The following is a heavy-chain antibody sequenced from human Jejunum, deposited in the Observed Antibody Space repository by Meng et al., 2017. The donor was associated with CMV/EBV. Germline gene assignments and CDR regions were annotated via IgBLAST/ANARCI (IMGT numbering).Heavy chain of an antibody. D-gene: IGHD5-12*01. CDR3: AKDRYSGYAPYDTFDI. CDR1: PFRNYA. Sequence: PFRNYAMTWVRQAPGKGLELVSGLSASGGSTYYADSVKGRFTISRDNSNSTLYLQINSLRAEDTAVYYCAKDRYSGYAPYDTFDIWGQGTKVTVSS. V-gene: IGHV3-23*01. J-gene: IGHJ3*02. CDR2: LSASGGST.